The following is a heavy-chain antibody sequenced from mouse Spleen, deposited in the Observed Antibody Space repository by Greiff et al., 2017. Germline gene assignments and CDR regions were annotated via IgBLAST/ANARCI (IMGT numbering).Heavy chain of an antibody. CDR3: ARSGGNYGRRYFDY. Sequence: EVQLQQSGPELVKPGASVKISCKASGYTFTDYYMNWVKQSHGKSLEWIGDINPNNGGTSYNQKFKGKATLTVDKSSSTAYMELRSLTSEDSAVYYCARSGGNYGRRYFDYWGQGTTLTVSS. J-gene: IGHJ2*01. V-gene: IGHV1-26*01. D-gene: IGHD1-1*01. CDR2: INPNNGGT. CDR1: GYTFTDYY.